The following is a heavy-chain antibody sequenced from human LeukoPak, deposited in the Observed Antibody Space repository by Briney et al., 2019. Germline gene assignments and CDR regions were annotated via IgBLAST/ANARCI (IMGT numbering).Heavy chain of an antibody. CDR2: VNHSGST. CDR1: GGSFSGYY. Sequence: PSETLSLTCAVYGGSFSGYYWSWIRQPPGKGLEWIGEVNHSGSTNYNPSLKSRVTISVDTSKNQFPLKLSSVTAADTAVYYCAALYCSSSRCYTGDNWFDPWGQGSLVTVSS. CDR3: AALYCSSSRCYTGDNWFDP. D-gene: IGHD2-2*02. V-gene: IGHV4-34*01. J-gene: IGHJ5*02.